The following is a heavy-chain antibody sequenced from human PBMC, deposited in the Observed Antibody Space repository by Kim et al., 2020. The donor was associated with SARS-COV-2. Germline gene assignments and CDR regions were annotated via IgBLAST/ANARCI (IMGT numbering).Heavy chain of an antibody. V-gene: IGHV3-48*03. CDR3: ARSRRGYSYPPHDCFDY. Sequence: VKGRFTISRDNAKNSLYLQMNSLRAEDTAVYYCARSRRGYSYPPHDCFDYWGQGTLVTVSS. D-gene: IGHD5-18*01. J-gene: IGHJ4*02.